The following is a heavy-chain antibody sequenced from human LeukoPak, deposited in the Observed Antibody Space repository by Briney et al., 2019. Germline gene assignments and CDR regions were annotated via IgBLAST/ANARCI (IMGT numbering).Heavy chain of an antibody. Sequence: WASVKVSCKASGGTFSSYAISWVRQAPGQGLEWMGGIIPIFGTANYAQKFQGRVTITADKSTSTAYMELSSLRSEDTAVYYCARDQTYCSSTSCYNNWSDPWGQGTLVTVSS. CDR1: GGTFSSYA. CDR3: ARDQTYCSSTSCYNNWSDP. V-gene: IGHV1-69*06. CDR2: IIPIFGTA. J-gene: IGHJ5*02. D-gene: IGHD2-2*02.